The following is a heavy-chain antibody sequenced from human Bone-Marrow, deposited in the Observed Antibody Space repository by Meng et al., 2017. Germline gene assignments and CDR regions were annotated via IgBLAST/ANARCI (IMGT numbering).Heavy chain of an antibody. CDR1: GFTFNNYW. Sequence: GESLKISCAASGFTFNNYWMTWVRQAPGKGLEWLAYISGLSTTIFYADSVKGRFTISRDNAKNSLFLQMNSLRVEDTAVYYCARNTPNYDYVWGSYRRGHYFDYWGQGALVTVSS. D-gene: IGHD3-16*02. V-gene: IGHV3-48*04. CDR2: ISGLSTTI. J-gene: IGHJ4*02. CDR3: ARNTPNYDYVWGSYRRGHYFDY.